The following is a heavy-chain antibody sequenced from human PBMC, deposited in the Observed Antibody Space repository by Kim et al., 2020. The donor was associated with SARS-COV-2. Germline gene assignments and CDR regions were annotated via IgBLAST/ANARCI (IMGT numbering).Heavy chain of an antibody. CDR3: AKAYQRAIQDY. V-gene: IGHV3-30*02. D-gene: IGHD2-2*02. Sequence: KYYADSVKDRFTISRDNSKNTLYLQMNSLRGDDTAMYYCAKAYQRAIQDYWGQGTLVTVSS. J-gene: IGHJ4*02. CDR2: K.